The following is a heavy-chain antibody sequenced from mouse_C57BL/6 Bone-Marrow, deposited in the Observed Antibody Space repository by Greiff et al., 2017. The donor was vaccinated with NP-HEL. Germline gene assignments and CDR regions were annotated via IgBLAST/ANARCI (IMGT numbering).Heavy chain of an antibody. V-gene: IGHV5-6*02. D-gene: IGHD2-4*01. CDR3: ARGYDYDERAWFAY. J-gene: IGHJ3*01. Sequence: EVKLMESGGDLVKPGGSLKLSCAASGFTFSSYGMSWVRQTPDKRLEWVATISSGGSYTYSPDRVKGRFTLSRDNAKNTLYLQMSRLKSEDTAMYYCARGYDYDERAWFAYWGQGTLVTVSA. CDR2: ISSGGSYT. CDR1: GFTFSSYG.